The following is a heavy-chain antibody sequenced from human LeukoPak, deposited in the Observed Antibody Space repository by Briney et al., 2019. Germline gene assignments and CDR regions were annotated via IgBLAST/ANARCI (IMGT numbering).Heavy chain of an antibody. CDR2: IRFDETNK. CDR1: GFSFSNYG. D-gene: IGHD3-10*01. V-gene: IGHV3-30*02. CDR3: AKDSVKGSIAVTMVRGVIVDNYYYGMDV. Sequence: PGGSLRLSCVASGFSFSNYGMHWVRQAPGKGLEWVAFIRFDETNKYYADSVRGRFTISRDNSKNTLYLQMNSLRAEDTALYYCAKDSVKGSIAVTMVRGVIVDNYYYGMDVWGQGTTVTVSS. J-gene: IGHJ6*02.